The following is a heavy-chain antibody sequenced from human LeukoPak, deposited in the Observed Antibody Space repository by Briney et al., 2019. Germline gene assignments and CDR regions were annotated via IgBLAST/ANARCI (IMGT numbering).Heavy chain of an antibody. CDR2: ISSDGSST. J-gene: IGHJ4*02. V-gene: IGHV3-74*01. Sequence: GGSLRLSCAASGFTFSSYWMHWVRQAPGKGLVWVSHISSDGSSTSYADSVKGRFTISRDNAKNTLYLRMNRLRAEDTAVYYCARDKVSNYVFDYWGQGTLVTVSS. CDR3: ARDKVSNYVFDY. D-gene: IGHD4-11*01. CDR1: GFTFSSYW.